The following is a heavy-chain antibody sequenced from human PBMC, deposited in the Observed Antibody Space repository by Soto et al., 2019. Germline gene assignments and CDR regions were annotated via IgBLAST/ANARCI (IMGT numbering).Heavy chain of an antibody. V-gene: IGHV4-59*08. D-gene: IGHD3-9*01. J-gene: IGHJ3*02. CDR2: IYHSGST. Sequence: QVQLQESGPGLVKPSDTLSVTCSVSGGSISTYYWNWIRQPPGKGLEWIGYIYHSGSTNLNPSLKSRVTMSVDTSNNQFSLKLSSVTAADTAVYYCARLNDTGYSNPFHIWGQGTVVTVSS. CDR1: GGSISTYY. CDR3: ARLNDTGYSNPFHI.